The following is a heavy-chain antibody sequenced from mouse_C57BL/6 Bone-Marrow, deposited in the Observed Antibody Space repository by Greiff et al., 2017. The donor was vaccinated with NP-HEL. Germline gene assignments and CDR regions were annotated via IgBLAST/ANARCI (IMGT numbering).Heavy chain of an antibody. CDR1: GYTFTSYW. D-gene: IGHD2-4*01. V-gene: IGHV1-50*01. CDR2: IDPSDSYT. Sequence: QVQLQQPGAELVKPGASVKLSCKASGYTFTSYWMQWLKQRPGQGLEWIGEIDPSDSYTNYNQKFKGKATLTVDTSSSTAYMQLSSLTSEDSAVYYCAVRGYYDYEKAWFAYWGQGTLVTVSA. J-gene: IGHJ3*01. CDR3: AVRGYYDYEKAWFAY.